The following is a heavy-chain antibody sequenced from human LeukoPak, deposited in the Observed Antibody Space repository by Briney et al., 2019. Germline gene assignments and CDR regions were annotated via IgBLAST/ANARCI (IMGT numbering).Heavy chain of an antibody. CDR1: GFTVSSNY. Sequence: GGSLRLSCAASGFTVSSNYMSWVRQAPGKGLEWVSVIYSGGSTYYADSVKGRFTISRDNSKNTLYLQMNSLRAEDTAVYYCARGKYDILTGFPQNWFDSWGQGTLVTVSS. CDR3: ARGKYDILTGFPQNWFDS. D-gene: IGHD3-9*01. V-gene: IGHV3-66*01. CDR2: IYSGGST. J-gene: IGHJ5*01.